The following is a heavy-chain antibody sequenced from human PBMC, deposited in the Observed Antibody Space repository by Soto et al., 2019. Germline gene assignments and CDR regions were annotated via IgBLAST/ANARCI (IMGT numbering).Heavy chain of an antibody. J-gene: IGHJ6*03. CDR1: GFTFSSYA. D-gene: IGHD3-3*01. CDR3: AKGGGGITIFGVVIPPYYYYYMDV. CDR2: ISGSGGST. Sequence: GGSLRLSCAASGFTFSSYAMSWVRQAPGKGLEWVSAISGSGGSTYYADSVKGRFTISRDNSKNTLYLQMNSLRAEDTAVYYCAKGGGGITIFGVVIPPYYYYYMDVWGKGTTVTVSS. V-gene: IGHV3-23*01.